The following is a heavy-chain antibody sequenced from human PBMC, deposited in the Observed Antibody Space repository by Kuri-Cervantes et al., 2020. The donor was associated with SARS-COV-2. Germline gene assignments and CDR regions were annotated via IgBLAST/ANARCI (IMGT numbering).Heavy chain of an antibody. CDR1: GGSTSSSNW. J-gene: IGHJ4*02. CDR3: ARTYSSSSLFYDY. V-gene: IGHV4-4*02. CDR2: IYHSGST. D-gene: IGHD6-6*01. Sequence: SETLSLTCAVSGGSTSSSNWWSWVRQPPGKGLEWIGEIYHSGSTNYNPSLKSRVTISVDKSKNQFSLKLSSVTAADTAVYYCARTYSSSSLFYDYWGQGTLVTVSS.